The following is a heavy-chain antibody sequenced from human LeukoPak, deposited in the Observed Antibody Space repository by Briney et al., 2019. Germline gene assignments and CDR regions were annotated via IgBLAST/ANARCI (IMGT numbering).Heavy chain of an antibody. CDR1: GGSISSLY. V-gene: IGHV4-59*08. CDR3: ARHRAYSSSSPFDY. D-gene: IGHD6-6*01. J-gene: IGHJ4*02. Sequence: SETPSVTCSVSGGSISSLYWSWIRQPPGKGLEWIGYIYYTGSTNYNPSLKSRVTMFVDMSKNQFSLRLSSVTAADTAVYYCARHRAYSSSSPFDYWGQGTLVTVSS. CDR2: IYYTGST.